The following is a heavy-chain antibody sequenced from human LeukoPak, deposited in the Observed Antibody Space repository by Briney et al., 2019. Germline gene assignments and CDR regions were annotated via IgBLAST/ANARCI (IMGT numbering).Heavy chain of an antibody. CDR2: ISWNSGSI. V-gene: IGHV3-9*01. D-gene: IGHD3-22*01. CDR1: GFTFDVYA. J-gene: IGHJ4*02. CDR3: SILHGSSGYFDY. Sequence: GGSLRLSCAASGFTFDVYAMHWVRQAPGKGLEWVSGISWNSGSIGYADSVKGRFTISRDNAKNSLYLQMNSLRAEDTALYYCSILHGSSGYFDYWGQGTLVTVSS.